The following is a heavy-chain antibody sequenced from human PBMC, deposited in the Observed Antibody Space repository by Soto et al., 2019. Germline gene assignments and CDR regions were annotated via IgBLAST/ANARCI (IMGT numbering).Heavy chain of an antibody. CDR3: ARRVSSAIRGSNAFDI. J-gene: IGHJ3*02. CDR2: IYYSGST. CDR1: GGSISSSSYY. V-gene: IGHV4-39*01. Sequence: SETLSLTCTVSGGSISSSSYYWGWIRQPPGKGLEWIGSIYYSGSTYYNPFLKSRVTISVDTSKNQFSLKLSSVTAADTAVYYCARRVSSAIRGSNAFDIWGQGTMVTVSS. D-gene: IGHD3-10*01.